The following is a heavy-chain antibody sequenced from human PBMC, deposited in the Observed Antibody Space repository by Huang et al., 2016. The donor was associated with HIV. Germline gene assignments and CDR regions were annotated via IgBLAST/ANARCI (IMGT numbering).Heavy chain of an antibody. J-gene: IGHJ4*02. D-gene: IGHD4-17*01. CDR3: GRASAYREYGADF. CDR1: GFTFGHYW. Sequence: MVESGGGLVQPGGSLRLSCSASGFTFGHYWRTWVGQAPGKGLQWLTNISTDGVETYYPAAVMSRFTPSRDNALNSVYLQMDNLRVDDTAVYYCGRASAYREYGADFWGQGTLVTVSS. V-gene: IGHV3-7*04. CDR2: ISTDGVET.